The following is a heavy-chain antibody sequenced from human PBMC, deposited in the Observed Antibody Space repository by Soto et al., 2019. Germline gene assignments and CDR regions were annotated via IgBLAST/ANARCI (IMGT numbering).Heavy chain of an antibody. D-gene: IGHD3-22*01. J-gene: IGHJ3*02. Sequence: GGSLRLSCAASGFTFSSYAMSWVRQAPGKGLEWVSPISISGASTDYADSVKGRFTISRDNAENSLYLQMNSLGAEDTALYYCVRDQLYYYDIFGRPLNGFDIWGQGTMVTVSS. V-gene: IGHV3-23*01. CDR3: VRDQLYYYDIFGRPLNGFDI. CDR2: ISISGAST. CDR1: GFTFSSYA.